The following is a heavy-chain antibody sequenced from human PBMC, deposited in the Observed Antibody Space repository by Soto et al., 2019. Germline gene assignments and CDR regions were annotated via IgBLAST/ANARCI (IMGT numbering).Heavy chain of an antibody. V-gene: IGHV4-59*01. Sequence: SETLSLTCTVSGGSISTYFWSWIRQPPGKGLEWIGYIYYSGSTNYNPSLRGRVTISVDTSKNQFSLRLSSVTAADTAVYYCARVDEGYCSGGGCYSLYMDVWGKGTTVTVSS. D-gene: IGHD2-15*01. CDR3: ARVDEGYCSGGGCYSLYMDV. J-gene: IGHJ6*03. CDR2: IYYSGST. CDR1: GGSISTYF.